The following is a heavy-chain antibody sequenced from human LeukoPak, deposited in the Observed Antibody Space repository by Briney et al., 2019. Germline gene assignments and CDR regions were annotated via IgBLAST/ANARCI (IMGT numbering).Heavy chain of an antibody. V-gene: IGHV1-2*02. CDR3: ARANDFWSGYYK. Sequence: ASVKISCKASGYTFTSYGISWVRQAPGQGLEWMGWINPNSGGTNYAQKFQGRVTMTRDTSISTAYMELSRLRSDDTAVYYCARANDFWSGYYKWGQGTLVTVS. J-gene: IGHJ4*02. CDR1: GYTFTSYG. D-gene: IGHD3-3*01. CDR2: INPNSGGT.